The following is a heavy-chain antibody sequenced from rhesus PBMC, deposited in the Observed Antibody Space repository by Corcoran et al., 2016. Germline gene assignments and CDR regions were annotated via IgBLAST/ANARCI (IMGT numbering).Heavy chain of an antibody. V-gene: IGHV1-198*02. CDR2: IIPLVGIT. CDR3: ARYSGYSYLGFDY. D-gene: IGHD5-24*01. J-gene: IGHJ4*01. Sequence: QVQLVQSGAEVKKPGASVKVSCKASGFPFGSYAISGGRQAPGQGLEWMGVIIPLVGITNYAEKFQGRVTITADTSTSTAYMELSSLRSEDTAVYYCARYSGYSYLGFDYWGQGVLVTVSS. CDR1: GFPFGSYA.